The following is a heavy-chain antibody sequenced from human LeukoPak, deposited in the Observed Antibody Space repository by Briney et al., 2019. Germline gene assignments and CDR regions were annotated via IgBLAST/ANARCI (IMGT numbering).Heavy chain of an antibody. CDR3: ARLAVGYCSSTSCLSFNWFDP. D-gene: IGHD2-2*01. Sequence: GESLKISCKGSGYSFTSYWIGWVRQMPGKGLEWMGIIYPGDSDIRYSPSFQGQVTILADKSISTAYLQWSSLKASDTAMYYCARLAVGYCSSTSCLSFNWFDPWGQGTLVTVSS. V-gene: IGHV5-51*01. CDR1: GYSFTSYW. J-gene: IGHJ5*02. CDR2: IYPGDSDI.